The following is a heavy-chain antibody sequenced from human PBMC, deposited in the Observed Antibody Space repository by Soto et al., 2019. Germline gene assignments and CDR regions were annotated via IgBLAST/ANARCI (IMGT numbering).Heavy chain of an antibody. Sequence: EVQLVESGGGLVQPGRSLRLSCAASGFTFDDYAMHWVRQAPGKGLEWVSGINWNGGSIGYADSVKGRFTTSRDNAKNSLYLQMNSLRAEDTALYYCAKDITRERHCRGSNCPFFDSWGQGTLVTVSS. D-gene: IGHD2-15*01. CDR1: GFTFDDYA. V-gene: IGHV3-9*01. CDR3: AKDITRERHCRGSNCPFFDS. CDR2: INWNGGSI. J-gene: IGHJ4*02.